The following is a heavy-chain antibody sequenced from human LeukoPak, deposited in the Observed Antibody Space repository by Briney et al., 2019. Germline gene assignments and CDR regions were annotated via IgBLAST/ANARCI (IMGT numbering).Heavy chain of an antibody. CDR1: GYTFTNYG. CDR3: ARETLYYYDSSGYYFQYFQH. D-gene: IGHD3-22*01. CDR2: ISAYNGNT. V-gene: IGHV1-18*01. Sequence: ASVKVSCKASGYTFTNYGISWVRQAPGQGLEGMGWISAYNGNTNYAQTLQGRVTMTTDTSTSTAYMELRSLRSDDTAVYYCARETLYYYDSSGYYFQYFQHWGQGTLVTVSS. J-gene: IGHJ1*01.